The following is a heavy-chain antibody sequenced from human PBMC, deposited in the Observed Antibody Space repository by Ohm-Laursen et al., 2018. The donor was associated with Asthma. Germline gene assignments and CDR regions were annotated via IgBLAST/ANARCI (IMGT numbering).Heavy chain of an antibody. J-gene: IGHJ4*02. Sequence: SETLSLTCTVSGDSISSSSYYWGWIRQPPGKGLEWIGNIYYSGSTYYTPSLKSRVTISVDTSKNQFSLKLSSVTAADTAVYYCVRLRPLGGDYYPYYFDYWGQGTLVTVSS. V-gene: IGHV4-39*01. CDR3: VRLRPLGGDYYPYYFDY. D-gene: IGHD2-21*02. CDR2: IYYSGST. CDR1: GDSISSSSYY.